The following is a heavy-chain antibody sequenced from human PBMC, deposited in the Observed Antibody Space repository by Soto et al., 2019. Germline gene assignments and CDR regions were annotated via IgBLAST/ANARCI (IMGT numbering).Heavy chain of an antibody. V-gene: IGHV3-53*04. CDR3: ATVDPIAAAAFDY. J-gene: IGHJ4*02. Sequence: EVQLVESGGGLVQPGGSLRLSCAASGFIVSSNYMSWVRQAPGKGLEWVSVIYRGGGTYYADSVKGRFTISRHNSENTLYRQTNSLRVEDTAVYYCATVDPIAAAAFDYWGQGTLVTVSS. D-gene: IGHD6-13*01. CDR1: GFIVSSNY. CDR2: IYRGGGT.